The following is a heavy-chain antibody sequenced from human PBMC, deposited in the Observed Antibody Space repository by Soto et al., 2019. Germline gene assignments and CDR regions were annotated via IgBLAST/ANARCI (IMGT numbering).Heavy chain of an antibody. D-gene: IGHD3-16*01. CDR1: GLVFSSFA. CDR2: ISASGGSA. Sequence: SLRLSCAASGLVFSSFAMSWVRQAPGKGLEWVSAISASGGSAYYADSVKGRFTISRDNSKNTLYLQMNSLRAEDSAVYSCAKGVLHSSVYDLPYYFDYWGQGALVTVSS. V-gene: IGHV3-23*01. CDR3: AKGVLHSSVYDLPYYFDY. J-gene: IGHJ4*02.